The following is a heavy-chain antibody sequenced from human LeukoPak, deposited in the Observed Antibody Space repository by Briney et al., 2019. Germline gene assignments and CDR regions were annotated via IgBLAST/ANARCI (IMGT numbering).Heavy chain of an antibody. V-gene: IGHV3-21*01. J-gene: IGHJ6*02. CDR1: GFTFGSYS. Sequence: GGSLRLSCAASGFTFGSYSMNWARQAPGKGLEWVSSISSSSSYIYYADSVKGRFTISRDNAKNSLYLQMNSLRAEDTAVYYCARAKRWFGSYGMDVWGQGTTVTVSS. D-gene: IGHD3-10*01. CDR3: ARAKRWFGSYGMDV. CDR2: ISSSSSYI.